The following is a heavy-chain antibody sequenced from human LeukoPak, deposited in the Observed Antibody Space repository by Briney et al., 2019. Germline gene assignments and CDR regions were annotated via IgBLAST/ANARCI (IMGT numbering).Heavy chain of an antibody. V-gene: IGHV4-39*01. Sequence: SETLSLTCTVSGGSISNSSYYWGWIRQPPGKGLEWIGSIYYSGSTYYNPSLKSRVTISVDTSKNQFSLKLSSVTAADTAVYYCARLVVGGWFDPWGQGTLVTVSS. J-gene: IGHJ5*02. CDR3: ARLVVGGWFDP. D-gene: IGHD1-26*01. CDR2: IYYSGST. CDR1: GGSISNSSYY.